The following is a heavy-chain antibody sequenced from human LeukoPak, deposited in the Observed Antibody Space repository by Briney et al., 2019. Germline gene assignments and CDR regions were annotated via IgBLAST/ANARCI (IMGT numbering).Heavy chain of an antibody. CDR3: ARDRRGSGSYFGYYYYGMDV. V-gene: IGHV4-34*01. Sequence: SETLSLTCAVYGGSFSGYYWSWIRQPPGKGLEWIGEINHSGSTNYNPSLKSRVTISVDTSKNQFSLKLSSVTAADTAVYYCARDRRGSGSYFGYYYYGMDVWGQGTTVTVSS. J-gene: IGHJ6*02. CDR1: GGSFSGYY. D-gene: IGHD3-10*01. CDR2: INHSGST.